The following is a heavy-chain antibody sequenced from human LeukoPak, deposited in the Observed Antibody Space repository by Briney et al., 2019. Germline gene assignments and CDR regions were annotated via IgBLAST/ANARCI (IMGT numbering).Heavy chain of an antibody. V-gene: IGHV4-39*07. Sequence: PSETLSLTCTVSGGSISSSSYYWGWIRQPPGKGLEWIGSIYYSGSTNYNPSLKSRVTISVDTSKNQFSLKLSSVTAADTAVYYCARGLSIAVAFDYWGQGTLVTVSS. CDR3: ARGLSIAVAFDY. J-gene: IGHJ4*02. CDR2: IYYSGST. CDR1: GGSISSSSYY. D-gene: IGHD6-19*01.